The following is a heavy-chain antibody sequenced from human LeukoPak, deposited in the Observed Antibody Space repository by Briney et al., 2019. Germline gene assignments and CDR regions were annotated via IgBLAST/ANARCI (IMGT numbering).Heavy chain of an antibody. CDR3: ARHGGRNFDS. D-gene: IGHD3-3*01. J-gene: IGHJ4*02. CDR1: GGSVSGYY. CDR2: IHHSGRT. Sequence: PSETLSLTCAVYGGSVSGYYWSWIRQPPGKGLEWIGEIHHSGRTKYNASLKSRVTISVDSSKNQFSLSLSSVTAADTAVYYCARHGGRNFDSWGQGTLVSLSS. V-gene: IGHV4-34*01.